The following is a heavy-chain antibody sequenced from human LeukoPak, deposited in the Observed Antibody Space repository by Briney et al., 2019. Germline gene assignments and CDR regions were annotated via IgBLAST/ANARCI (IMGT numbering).Heavy chain of an antibody. V-gene: IGHV3-48*01. CDR1: GFTFSSYS. Sequence: GGSLRLSCAASGFTFSSYSMNWVRQAPGKGLEWVSFISSSSSTIYYADSAKGRFTISRDNANSSLYLQMNSLRAEDTAVYYCARPTAPHFYYYMDVWGKGTTVTVSS. CDR2: ISSSSSTI. J-gene: IGHJ6*03. CDR3: ARPTAPHFYYYMDV. D-gene: IGHD5-18*01.